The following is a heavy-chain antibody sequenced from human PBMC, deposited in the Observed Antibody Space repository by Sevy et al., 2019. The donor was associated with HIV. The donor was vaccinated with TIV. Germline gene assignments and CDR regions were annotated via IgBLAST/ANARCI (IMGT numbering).Heavy chain of an antibody. V-gene: IGHV3-7*01. J-gene: IGHJ4*02. CDR3: ARREGYDYRSSD. CDR2: IKQDGSGK. CDR1: GFTFSSYW. D-gene: IGHD5-12*01. Sequence: GGSLRLSCAASGFTFSSYWLSWVRQAPGKGLEWVANIKQDGSGKYNVDSVKGRFATSRDNAKNSLFRQRNSLRAEAAAVNYCARREGYDYRSSDWGQGTLVTVSS.